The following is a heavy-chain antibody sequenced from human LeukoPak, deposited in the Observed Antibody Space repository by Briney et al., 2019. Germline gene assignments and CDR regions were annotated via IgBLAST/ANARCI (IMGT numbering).Heavy chain of an antibody. Sequence: APVKVSCKASGYTFTSYGISWVRQAPGQGLEWMGRISAYNGNTNYAQKLQGRVTMTTDTSTSTAHMELRSLRSDDTAVYYCARFPVPLTYYYDSSGYYNVDYWGQGTLVTVSS. CDR3: ARFPVPLTYYYDSSGYYNVDY. CDR1: GYTFTSYG. J-gene: IGHJ4*02. V-gene: IGHV1-18*01. D-gene: IGHD3-22*01. CDR2: ISAYNGNT.